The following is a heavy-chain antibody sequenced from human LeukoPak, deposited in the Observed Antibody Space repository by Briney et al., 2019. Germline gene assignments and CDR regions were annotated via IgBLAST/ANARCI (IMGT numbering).Heavy chain of an antibody. V-gene: IGHV3-23*01. Sequence: GGSLRLSCAASGFTFSSYAMNWVRQAPGKGLEWVSGISNSGGGTYCADSVKGRLTISRDNSKNTLYLQMNSLRVEDTAVYYCAKWRLVPRDPFDYWGQGTLVTVSS. D-gene: IGHD6-19*01. J-gene: IGHJ4*02. CDR3: AKWRLVPRDPFDY. CDR2: ISNSGGGT. CDR1: GFTFSSYA.